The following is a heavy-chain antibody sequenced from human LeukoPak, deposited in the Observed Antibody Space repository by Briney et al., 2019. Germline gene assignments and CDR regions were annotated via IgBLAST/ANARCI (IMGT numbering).Heavy chain of an antibody. CDR1: GGTFNRYS. V-gene: IGHV1-69*13. J-gene: IGHJ4*02. D-gene: IGHD1-14*01. CDR2: IIPIFGTT. CDR3: ASGSGAWYKEFDY. Sequence: AASVKVSCKASGGTFNRYSFDWVRQAPGQGLEWMGGIIPIFGTTNYAQKFQGRVTITADDSTSTAYMELSSPRSEDTAVYYCASGSGAWYKEFDYWGQGTLVTVSS.